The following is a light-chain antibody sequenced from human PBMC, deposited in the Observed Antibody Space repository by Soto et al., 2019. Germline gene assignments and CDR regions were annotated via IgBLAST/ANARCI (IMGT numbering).Light chain of an antibody. CDR2: GAS. CDR1: QSVSGRY. J-gene: IGKJ3*01. CDR3: QQYESSPHN. Sequence: EIVLTQSPGTLSLSPGERATLSCRASQSVSGRYLAWYQQKPGQAPRLLIEGASSRAAGIPDRFSGSESGPDFTPTISRVEPEDFAVYYCQQYESSPHNFGPGTRVEI. V-gene: IGKV3-20*01.